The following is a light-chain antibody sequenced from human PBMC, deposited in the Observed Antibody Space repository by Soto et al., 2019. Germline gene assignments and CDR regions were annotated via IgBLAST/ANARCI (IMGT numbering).Light chain of an antibody. CDR3: QQYNSYLFT. CDR2: DAS. Sequence: DIPMTQSPSTLSASVGDRVTISRPSQRISSWLAWYQQKQGKAPKLLIYDASSLESGVPSRFSGSGSGTEFTLTISSLQPDDFATYYCQQYNSYLFTFGPGTKVDIK. J-gene: IGKJ3*01. V-gene: IGKV1-5*01. CDR1: QRISSW.